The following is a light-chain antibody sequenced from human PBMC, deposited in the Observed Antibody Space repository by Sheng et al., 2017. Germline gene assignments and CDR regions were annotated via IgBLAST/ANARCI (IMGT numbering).Light chain of an antibody. CDR3: QQYNSWPPVYT. J-gene: IGKJ2*01. CDR1: QSVSSY. CDR2: GAS. V-gene: IGKV3-15*01. Sequence: EIVMTQSPATLSVSPGERATLSCRASQSVSSYLAWYQHKPGRAPRLLIYGASTRATGVPTRFXGTGSGTDFTLTISSLQSEDFAIYYCQQYNSWPPVYTFGQGTKLEIK.